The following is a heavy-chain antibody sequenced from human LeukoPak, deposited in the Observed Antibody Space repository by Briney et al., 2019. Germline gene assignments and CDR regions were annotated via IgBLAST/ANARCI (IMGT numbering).Heavy chain of an antibody. Sequence: ASVKVSCKASGYTFTGYYMHWVRQAPGQGLEWMGWINPNSGGTNYAQKFQGWVTMTRDTSISTAYMELSRLRSDDTAVYYCARVSRPNYSSSWSNGDAFDIWGQGTMVTVSS. D-gene: IGHD6-13*01. CDR1: GYTFTGYY. CDR3: ARVSRPNYSSSWSNGDAFDI. CDR2: INPNSGGT. V-gene: IGHV1-2*04. J-gene: IGHJ3*02.